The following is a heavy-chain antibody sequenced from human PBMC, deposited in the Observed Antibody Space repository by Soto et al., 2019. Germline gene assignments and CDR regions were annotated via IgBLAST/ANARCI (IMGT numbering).Heavy chain of an antibody. V-gene: IGHV3-23*01. CDR2: ISGSGGST. J-gene: IGHJ4*02. CDR1: GFTFSSYA. Sequence: GGSLRLSCAASGFTFSSYAMSWVRQAPGKGLEWVSAISGSGGSTYYADSVRGRFTISRDNSKNTLYLQINSLRAEDTAVYYCAKVDWNYVSFDYWGQGTLVTVSS. CDR3: AKVDWNYVSFDY. D-gene: IGHD1-7*01.